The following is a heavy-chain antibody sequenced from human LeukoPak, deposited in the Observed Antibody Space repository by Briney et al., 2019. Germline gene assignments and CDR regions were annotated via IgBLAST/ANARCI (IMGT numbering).Heavy chain of an antibody. CDR1: GYTFTSYG. V-gene: IGHV1-18*01. Sequence: GASVKVSCKASGYTFTSYGISWVRQAPGQGLEWMGWISAYNGNTNYAQKFQGRVTMTRDTSTSTAYMELRSLRSDDTAVYYCARDTPSPYGGNSPGDYWGQGTLVTVSS. CDR2: ISAYNGNT. CDR3: ARDTPSPYGGNSPGDY. D-gene: IGHD4-23*01. J-gene: IGHJ4*02.